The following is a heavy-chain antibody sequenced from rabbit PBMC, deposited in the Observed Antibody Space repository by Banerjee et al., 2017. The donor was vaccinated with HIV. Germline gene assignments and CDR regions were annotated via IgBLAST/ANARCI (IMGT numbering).Heavy chain of an antibody. D-gene: IGHD4-2*01. CDR2: IDPVFGST. J-gene: IGHJ4*01. CDR1: GFDFSSYG. V-gene: IGHV1S39*01. CDR3: ARGIGSDIYTL. Sequence: QEQLVESGGGLVQPGGSLKLSCKASGFDFSSYGVSWVRQAPGKGLEWIGYIDPVFGSTYYASWVNGRFTISKSSSTTVTLQMTSLTAADTATYFCARGIGSDIYTLWGPGTLVTVS.